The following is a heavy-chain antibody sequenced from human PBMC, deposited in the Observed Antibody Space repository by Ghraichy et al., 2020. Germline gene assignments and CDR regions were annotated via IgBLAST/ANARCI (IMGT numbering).Heavy chain of an antibody. J-gene: IGHJ2*01. CDR1: GGSISSYY. V-gene: IGHV4-59*01. CDR2: IYYSGST. CDR3: ARDLFDYGDYGRYFDL. D-gene: IGHD4-17*01. Sequence: SQTLSLTCTVSGGSISSYYWSWIRQPPGKGLEWIGYIYYSGSTNYNPSLKSRVTISVDTSKNQFSLKLSSVTAADTAVYYCARDLFDYGDYGRYFDLWGRGTLVTVSS.